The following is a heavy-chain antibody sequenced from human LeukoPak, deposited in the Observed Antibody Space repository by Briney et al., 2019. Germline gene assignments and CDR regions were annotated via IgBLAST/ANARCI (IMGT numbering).Heavy chain of an antibody. V-gene: IGHV3-33*01. D-gene: IGHD2-2*01. J-gene: IGHJ5*02. CDR2: IWYDGSNK. CDR3: AREGIVVVPAAILHWFDP. Sequence: GGSLRLSCAASGFTFSSHGMHWVRQAPGKGLEWVAVIWYDGSNKYYADSVKGRFTISRDNSKNTLYLQMNSLRAEDTAVYYCAREGIVVVPAAILHWFDPWGQGTLVTVSS. CDR1: GFTFSSHG.